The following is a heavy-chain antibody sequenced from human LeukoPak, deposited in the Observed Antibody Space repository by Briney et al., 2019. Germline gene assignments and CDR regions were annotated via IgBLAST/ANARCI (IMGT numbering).Heavy chain of an antibody. V-gene: IGHV3-48*03. J-gene: IGHJ4*02. Sequence: GGSLRLSCAASGFTFSSYEMNWVRPAPGKGLEWVSYISSSGSTIYYADSVKGRFTISRDNAKNSLYLQMNSLRAEDTAVYYCARVGIAVAGKRYFDYWGQGTLVTVSS. CDR2: ISSSGSTI. CDR3: ARVGIAVAGKRYFDY. D-gene: IGHD6-19*01. CDR1: GFTFSSYE.